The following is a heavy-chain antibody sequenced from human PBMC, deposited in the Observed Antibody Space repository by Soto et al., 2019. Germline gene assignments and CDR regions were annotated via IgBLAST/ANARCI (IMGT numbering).Heavy chain of an antibody. CDR2: ISASGGDT. D-gene: IGHD3-16*01. CDR1: GFTFSSYA. CDR3: AKSSRGGHYYGMDV. Sequence: PGGSLRLSCAASGFTFSSYAMNWVRQAPGRGLEWVAGISASGGDTSYADSANGGFTISRDNSKDTLYLQMISLRAEDTAVYYYAKSSRGGHYYGMDVWGQGTTVTVSS. J-gene: IGHJ6*02. V-gene: IGHV3-23*01.